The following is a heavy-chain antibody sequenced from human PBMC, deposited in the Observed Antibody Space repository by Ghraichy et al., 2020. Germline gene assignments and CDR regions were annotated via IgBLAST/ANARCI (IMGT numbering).Heavy chain of an antibody. J-gene: IGHJ6*02. Sequence: SVKVSCKASGGTFSSYAISWVRQAPGQGLEWMGGIIPIFGTANYAQKFQGRVTITADESTSTAYMELSSLRSEDTAVYYCARDSWVVTAILYYYGMDVWGQGTTVTVSS. CDR1: GGTFSSYA. CDR2: IIPIFGTA. D-gene: IGHD2-21*02. CDR3: ARDSWVVTAILYYYGMDV. V-gene: IGHV1-69*13.